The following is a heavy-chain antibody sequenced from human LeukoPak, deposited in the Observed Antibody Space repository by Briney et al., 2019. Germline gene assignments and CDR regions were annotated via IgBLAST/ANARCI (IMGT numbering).Heavy chain of an antibody. J-gene: IGHJ5*02. CDR3: ARDRRGGSSRSQGFDP. CDR2: FILIFGTA. Sequence: ASGKVSCTASGGTFSSYAISWVRQAPGQGLEWMGGFILIFGTANYAQKFQGRVTITADESTSTAYIELSSLRSEDMAVYYCARDRRGGSSRSQGFDPWGQGTLVTVSS. CDR1: GGTFSSYA. V-gene: IGHV1-69*13. D-gene: IGHD6-13*01.